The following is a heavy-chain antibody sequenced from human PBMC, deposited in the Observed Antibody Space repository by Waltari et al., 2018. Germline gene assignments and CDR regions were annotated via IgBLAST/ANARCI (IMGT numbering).Heavy chain of an antibody. CDR1: GVTFSNFW. CDR2: IKQDGSEE. CDR3: VRGAGWLLEY. V-gene: IGHV3-7*04. D-gene: IGHD3-10*01. Sequence: EVHLVESGGGLVQPGGSLRLSCAASGVTFSNFWMNWARQAPGKGPEWVANIKQDGSEEYYVDSVKGRFTISRDNAKNSLYLQMNSLRVEDTAVYYCVRGAGWLLEYWGQGTLATVSS. J-gene: IGHJ4*02.